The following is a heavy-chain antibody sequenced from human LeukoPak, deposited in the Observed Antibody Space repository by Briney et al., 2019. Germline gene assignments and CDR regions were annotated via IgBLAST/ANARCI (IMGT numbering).Heavy chain of an antibody. Sequence: SVKVSCKASGGTFSSYAISWVRQAPGQGLEWMGGIIPIFGTANYAQKFQGRVTITADESTSTAYMELSSLRSEDTAVYYCARGRGYDSNFVYYYYIDVWGKGTTVTVSS. V-gene: IGHV1-69*13. CDR3: ARGRGYDSNFVYYYYIDV. J-gene: IGHJ6*03. D-gene: IGHD5-12*01. CDR2: IIPIFGTA. CDR1: GGTFSSYA.